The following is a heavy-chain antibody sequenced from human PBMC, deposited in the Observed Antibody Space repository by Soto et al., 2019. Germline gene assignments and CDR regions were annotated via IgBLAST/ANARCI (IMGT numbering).Heavy chain of an antibody. CDR2: IYYSGNT. CDR1: GGSVSSGAYY. V-gene: IGHV4-31*03. Sequence: PSETLSLTCSVSGGSVSSGAYYWSWIRQDPGKGLEWIGYIYYSGNTDYNPSLKSRITISLDTSKNQFSLELSSVTAADTAVYYCARVSKAQLRGAIYGFDSWGQGTLVTVSS. J-gene: IGHJ4*02. D-gene: IGHD3-10*01. CDR3: ARVSKAQLRGAIYGFDS.